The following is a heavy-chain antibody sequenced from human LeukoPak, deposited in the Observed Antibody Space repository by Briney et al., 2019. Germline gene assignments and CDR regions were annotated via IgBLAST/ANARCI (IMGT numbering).Heavy chain of an antibody. CDR3: ARGAGYLQNFDY. D-gene: IGHD6-25*01. J-gene: IGHJ4*02. V-gene: IGHV1-8*02. CDR1: EYTFTGYY. CDR2: MNPNSGNT. Sequence: ASVKVSCKASEYTFTGYYMHWVRQATGQGLEWMGWMNPNSGNTGYAQKFQGRVTMTRNTSISTAYMELSSLRSEDTAVYYCARGAGYLQNFDYWGQGTLVTVSS.